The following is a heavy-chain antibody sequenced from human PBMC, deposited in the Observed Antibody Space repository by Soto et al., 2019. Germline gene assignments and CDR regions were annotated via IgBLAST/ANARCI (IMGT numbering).Heavy chain of an antibody. V-gene: IGHV4-4*07. CDR3: ARETASGSFMNYFDY. Sequence: QVQLQESGPGLVKPSETLSLTCTVSGGSISSYYWSWIRQSAGKGLEWIGRIYSSGTTNYNPSLKSRVTMSVDTSKNQFSLHLSSVTAADTAVYYCARETASGSFMNYFDYWGQGTLVTVSS. CDR2: IYSSGTT. D-gene: IGHD1-26*01. J-gene: IGHJ4*02. CDR1: GGSISSYY.